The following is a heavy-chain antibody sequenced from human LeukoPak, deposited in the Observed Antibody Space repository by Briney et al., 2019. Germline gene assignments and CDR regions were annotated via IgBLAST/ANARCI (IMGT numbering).Heavy chain of an antibody. CDR1: GGTFSSYT. Sequence: SVKVSCKASGGTFSSYTIRWVRQAPGQGLEWMGRIIPILGIANYAQKFQGRVTITADKSTSTAYMELSSLRSEDTAVYYCARDRDGDYVYYYYGMDVWGQGTTVTVSS. D-gene: IGHD4-17*01. CDR3: ARDRDGDYVYYYYGMDV. CDR2: IIPILGIA. J-gene: IGHJ6*02. V-gene: IGHV1-69*04.